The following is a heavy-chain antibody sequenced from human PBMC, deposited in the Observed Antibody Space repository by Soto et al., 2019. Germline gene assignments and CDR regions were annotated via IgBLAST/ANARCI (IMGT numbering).Heavy chain of an antibody. CDR2: IVPLSGAT. CDR1: GGSLNNYL. Sequence: QVQLVQSGAEMKKPGSSVKVSCKASGGSLNNYLITWVRQAPGQGLEWLGEIVPLSGATNSAQKFQGRVTITADDSTKTAYMELRSLRPEDTAMFFCGRGGVDTVTFDYWGQGTLVTVSS. D-gene: IGHD5-18*01. V-gene: IGHV1-69*01. J-gene: IGHJ4*02. CDR3: GRGGVDTVTFDY.